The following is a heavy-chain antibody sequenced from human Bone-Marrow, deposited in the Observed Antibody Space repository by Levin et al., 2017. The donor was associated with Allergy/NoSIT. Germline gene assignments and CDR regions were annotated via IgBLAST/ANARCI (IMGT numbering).Heavy chain of an antibody. CDR1: GFSLGTSGMR. Sequence: GPTLVKPTQTLTLTCTFSGFSLGTSGMRVSWIRQPPGEALEWLARIDWADDKFYSPSLKSRPTISKDTSKNQVVLIMTNMDPADTGTYFCARGGDYGAFDFWGPGTMVIVSS. V-gene: IGHV2-70*04. CDR2: IDWADDK. J-gene: IGHJ3*01. D-gene: IGHD4-17*01. CDR3: ARGGDYGAFDF.